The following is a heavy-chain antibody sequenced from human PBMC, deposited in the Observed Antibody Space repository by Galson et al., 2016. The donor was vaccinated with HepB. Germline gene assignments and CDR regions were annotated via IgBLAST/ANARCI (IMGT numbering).Heavy chain of an antibody. V-gene: IGHV1-46*01. J-gene: IGHJ4*02. D-gene: IGHD5-12*01. CDR3: ARDSGYGDHVIEY. CDR2: VNPGADST. CDR1: GYAFANYY. Sequence: SVKVSCKASGYAFANYYVHWVRQAPGQGLEWMGIVNPGADSTTSYAQKFRGRVTMTRDTSTSTVYMELSSLDLEDTAVYYCARDSGYGDHVIEYWGQETLVTVSS.